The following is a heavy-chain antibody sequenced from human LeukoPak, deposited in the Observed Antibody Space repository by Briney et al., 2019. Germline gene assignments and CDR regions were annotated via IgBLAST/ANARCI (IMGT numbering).Heavy chain of an antibody. CDR3: AREVVAYYFDY. CDR1: GGTFSSYA. CDR2: IIPILGIA. V-gene: IGHV1-69*04. Sequence: SVQVSCKASGGTFSSYAISWVRQAPGQGVEWMGRIIPILGIANYAQKFQGRVTITADKSTSTAYMELSSLRSEDTAVYYCAREVVAYYFDYWGQGTLVTVSS. J-gene: IGHJ4*02. D-gene: IGHD3-22*01.